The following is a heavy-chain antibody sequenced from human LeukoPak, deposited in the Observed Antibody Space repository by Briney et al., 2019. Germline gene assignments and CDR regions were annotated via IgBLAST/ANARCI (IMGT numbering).Heavy chain of an antibody. V-gene: IGHV4-59*01. CDR2: ISYSGSA. CDR1: GGSNSLYY. Sequence: PSETLSLTCTVSGGSNSLYYWSWIRQPPGKGLEWIGYISYSGSANYNPSLKSRVTISVDTSKNQFSLNLRSVTAADTAVYYCARSGPARPSDGGPIADYWGQGTLVTVSS. D-gene: IGHD3-10*01. J-gene: IGHJ4*02. CDR3: ARSGPARPSDGGPIADY.